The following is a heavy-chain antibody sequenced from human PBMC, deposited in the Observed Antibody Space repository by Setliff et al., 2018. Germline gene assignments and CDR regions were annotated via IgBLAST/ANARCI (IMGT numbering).Heavy chain of an antibody. CDR1: GGSISSHY. Sequence: SETLSLTCTVSGGSISSHYWSWIRQPPGKGLEWIGSIYYSGSTNYNPSLKSRVTISVDTSKNQFSLKLSSVTAADTAVYYCASLTLRGYSYGYEAFDIWGQGTRVTV. CDR3: ASLTLRGYSYGYEAFDI. CDR2: IYYSGST. V-gene: IGHV4-59*11. J-gene: IGHJ3*02. D-gene: IGHD5-18*01.